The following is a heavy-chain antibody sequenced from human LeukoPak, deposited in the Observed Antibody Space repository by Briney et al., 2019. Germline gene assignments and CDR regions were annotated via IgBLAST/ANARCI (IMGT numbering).Heavy chain of an antibody. J-gene: IGHJ4*02. V-gene: IGHV3-7*04. CDR2: IKPDGSGK. CDR3: ATDSAYSFEY. Sequence: RGSLRLSCAASGLTFSTYWMSWVHQAPGRGLDWVAKIKPDGSGKYFVDSVKGRFTISRDNAKNSLYLQMNSLRAEDTALYYCATDSAYSFEYWGQGTPVTVSS. CDR1: GLTFSTYW. D-gene: IGHD1-26*01.